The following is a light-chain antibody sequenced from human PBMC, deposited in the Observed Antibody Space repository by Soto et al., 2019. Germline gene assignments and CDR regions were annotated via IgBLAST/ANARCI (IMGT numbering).Light chain of an antibody. CDR2: AAS. J-gene: IGKJ5*01. Sequence: DIQLTQSPSFLSASVGDRVTITCRASQGINSYLAWYQQKPGKAPNLLIYAASTLKSGVPSRFSGSGSGTEFTLTISSLQPEDFAAYYCQQLNSYPITCGQGTRLEIK. CDR3: QQLNSYPIT. V-gene: IGKV1-9*01. CDR1: QGINSY.